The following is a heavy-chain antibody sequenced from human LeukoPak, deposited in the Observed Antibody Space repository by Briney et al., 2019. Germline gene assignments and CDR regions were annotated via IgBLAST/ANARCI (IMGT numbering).Heavy chain of an antibody. CDR1: GFTFRSYW. V-gene: IGHV3-74*01. CDR2: INTDGSST. J-gene: IGHJ4*02. D-gene: IGHD3-22*01. Sequence: AESLRLSCAASGFTFRSYWMHWVRQAPGKGQVWVSRINTDGSSTSYADSVKGRFTISRDNAKNTLYLQMNSLRADEDTAVYYCARGRGIYYDSSGYYYLDYWGQGTLVTVSS. CDR3: ARGRGIYYDSSGYYYLDY.